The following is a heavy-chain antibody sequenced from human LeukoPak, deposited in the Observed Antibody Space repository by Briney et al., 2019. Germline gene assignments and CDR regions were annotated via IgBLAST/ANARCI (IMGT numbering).Heavy chain of an antibody. CDR1: GYTFTGYY. J-gene: IGHJ4*02. D-gene: IGHD3-10*01. CDR2: INPNSGGT. CDR3: ARGGRFGELLVGGVDY. V-gene: IGHV1-2*02. Sequence: ASVKVSCKASGYTFTGYYMHWVRQAPGQGLEWMGWINPNSGGTNYAQKFQGRVTMTGDTSISTAYMELSRLRSDDTAVYYCARGGRFGELLVGGVDYWGQGTLVTVSS.